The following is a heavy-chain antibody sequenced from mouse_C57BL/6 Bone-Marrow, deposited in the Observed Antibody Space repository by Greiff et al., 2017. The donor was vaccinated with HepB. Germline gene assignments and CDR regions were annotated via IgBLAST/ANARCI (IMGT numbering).Heavy chain of an antibody. V-gene: IGHV1-75*01. CDR2: IFPGSGST. CDR3: ARDSNYEVVCLYFDV. D-gene: IGHD2-5*01. J-gene: IGHJ1*03. Sequence: QVQLQQSGPELVKPGASVKISCKASGYTFTDYYINWVKQRPGQGLEWIGWIFPGSGSTYYNEKFKGKATLTVAKSSSTAYMLLSSLTSEDSAVYFCARDSNYEVVCLYFDVWGTGTTVTVSS. CDR1: GYTFTDYY.